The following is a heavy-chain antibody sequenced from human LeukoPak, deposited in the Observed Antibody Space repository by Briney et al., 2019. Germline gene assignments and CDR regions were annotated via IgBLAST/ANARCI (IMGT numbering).Heavy chain of an antibody. CDR1: GFTFSTYS. CDR2: ISSSSSTI. J-gene: IGHJ3*02. CDR3: AREWASSGYYTDAFDI. Sequence: PGGSLRLSCAASGFTFSTYSMNWVRQAPGQGLEWVSYISSSSSTIYYADSVKGRFTISRDNAKNSLYLQMSSLRAEDTAVYYCAREWASSGYYTDAFDIWGQGTIVTVSS. V-gene: IGHV3-48*01. D-gene: IGHD3-3*01.